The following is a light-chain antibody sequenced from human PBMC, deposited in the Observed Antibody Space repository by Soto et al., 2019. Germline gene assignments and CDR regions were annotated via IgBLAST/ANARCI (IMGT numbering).Light chain of an antibody. V-gene: IGKV1-5*01. CDR2: DAS. J-gene: IGKJ1*01. CDR3: QSYNSYLWT. CDR1: QSISSW. Sequence: DIQMTQSPTTLSASVGDRVTITCRAGQSISSWLAWYQQKPGKAPKLLIYDASSLESGVPSRFSGSGSGTEFTLTISSLQPDDFATYYCQSYNSYLWTFGQGTKVEI.